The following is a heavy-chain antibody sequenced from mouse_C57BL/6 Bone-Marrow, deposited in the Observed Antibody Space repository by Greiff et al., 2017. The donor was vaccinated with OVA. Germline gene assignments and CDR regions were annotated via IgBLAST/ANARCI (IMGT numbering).Heavy chain of an antibody. J-gene: IGHJ4*01. CDR1: GFNIKDYY. V-gene: IGHV14-1*01. D-gene: IGHD2-3*01. Sequence: EVQLQQSGAELVRPGASVKLSCTASGFNIKDYYMHWVKQRPEQGLEWIGRIDPEDGDTEYAPKFQGKATMTADTSSNTAYLQFSSLTSEDTAVYYVTTDDDYLTHYYAMDYWGQGTSVTVSS. CDR3: TTDDDYLTHYYAMDY. CDR2: IDPEDGDT.